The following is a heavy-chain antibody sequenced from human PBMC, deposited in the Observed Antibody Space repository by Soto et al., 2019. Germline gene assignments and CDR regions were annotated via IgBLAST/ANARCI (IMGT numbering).Heavy chain of an antibody. CDR3: ARPGTILGRNGMDV. Sequence: QAQLVQSGAEVKKPGASVKVSCKTSGYTFNTYGISWVRQVPGQGPEWMGWISGYNGYTKYAQKFQGRVTMTTDNSTSTAYMDMRSLRSEDTAVYYCARPGTILGRNGMDVWGQGTTVIVSS. V-gene: IGHV1-18*04. CDR2: ISGYNGYT. D-gene: IGHD3-3*01. CDR1: GYTFNTYG. J-gene: IGHJ6*02.